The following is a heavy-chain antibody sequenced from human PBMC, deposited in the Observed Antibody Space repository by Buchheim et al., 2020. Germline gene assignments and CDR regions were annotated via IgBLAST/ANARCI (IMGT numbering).Heavy chain of an antibody. CDR2: ISYDGSNK. CDR1: GFTFSSYA. Sequence: QVQLVESGGGVVQPGRSLRLSCAASGFTFSSYAMHWVRQAPGKGLEWVAVISYDGSNKYYADSVKGRFTISRDNSKNTLYLQMNSLRAEDTAVYYCARDLTGEAAAGPFDLWGRGTL. CDR3: ARDLTGEAAAGPFDL. V-gene: IGHV3-30-3*01. J-gene: IGHJ2*01. D-gene: IGHD6-13*01.